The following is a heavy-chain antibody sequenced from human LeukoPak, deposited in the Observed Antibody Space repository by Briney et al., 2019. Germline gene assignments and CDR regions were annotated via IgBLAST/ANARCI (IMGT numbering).Heavy chain of an antibody. Sequence: PGGSLRLSCAASGFTFSTYSMNWVRLAPGKGLEWVSYISSSSSTIYYADSVKGRFTISRDNAKNSLYLQMNSLRAEDTAVYYCARWPQRLYRDYYYYMDVWGKGTTVTVSS. V-gene: IGHV3-48*01. CDR1: GFTFSTYS. CDR2: ISSSSSTI. J-gene: IGHJ6*03. D-gene: IGHD2-2*02. CDR3: ARWPQRLYRDYYYYMDV.